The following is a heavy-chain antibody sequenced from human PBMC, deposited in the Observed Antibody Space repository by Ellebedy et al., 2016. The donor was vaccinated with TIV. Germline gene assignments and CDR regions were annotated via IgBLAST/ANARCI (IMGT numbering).Heavy chain of an antibody. J-gene: IGHJ1*01. CDR3: AKDPGYCSSTSCYRYFQH. CDR2: IRGSGVST. D-gene: IGHD2-2*02. Sequence: GGSLRLXXAASGFTCSSYAMSWVRQAPGKGLEWVSAIRGSGVSTYYADSVKGRFTISRDNSKNTLYLQMNSLRAEDTAVYYCAKDPGYCSSTSCYRYFQHWGQGTLVTVSS. CDR1: GFTCSSYA. V-gene: IGHV3-23*01.